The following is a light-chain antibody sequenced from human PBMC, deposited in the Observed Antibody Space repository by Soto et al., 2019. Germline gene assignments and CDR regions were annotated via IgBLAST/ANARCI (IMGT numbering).Light chain of an antibody. CDR3: MQPLQNPRT. J-gene: IGKJ1*01. Sequence: DIVMTQSPLSLRVTPGEPASISCRSRQSLLHSNGYNYLDWYLQKKGQPPQILIYLGSNRYSGVPDRFSGSGSATDFTLKISSVEAEDVWIYYCMQPLQNPRTFGQGTKVDIK. CDR2: LGS. CDR1: QSLLHSNGYNY. V-gene: IGKV2-28*01.